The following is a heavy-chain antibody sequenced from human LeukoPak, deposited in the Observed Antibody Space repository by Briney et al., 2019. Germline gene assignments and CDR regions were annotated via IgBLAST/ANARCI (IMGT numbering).Heavy chain of an antibody. CDR1: GFTFSGYW. CDR2: IKNDGSSA. CDR3: AREVASAAFDY. D-gene: IGHD5-12*01. V-gene: IGHV3-74*03. Sequence: SGGSLRLSCAASGFTFSGYWMRWVRQAPGKGLVWVSLIKNDGSSAMYADSVKGRFSISRDNAKNTLDLQMNSLRAEDTAVYFCAREVASAAFDYWGQGTPVTVSS. J-gene: IGHJ4*02.